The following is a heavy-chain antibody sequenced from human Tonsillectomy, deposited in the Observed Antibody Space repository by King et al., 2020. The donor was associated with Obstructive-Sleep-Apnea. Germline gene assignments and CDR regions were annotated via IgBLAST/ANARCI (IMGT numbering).Heavy chain of an antibody. D-gene: IGHD4-17*01. V-gene: IGHV5-10-1*01. CDR2: IDPSDSYT. CDR1: GYNFTTYW. CDR3: AGHSVGDSPFDY. J-gene: IGHJ4*02. Sequence: VQLVESGAEVKKPGESLRISCKGSGYNFTTYWISWVRQLPGKGLEWMGTIDPSDSYTNYSPSFQGHVTISADKSISTAYLQWSSLKASDTAMYYCAGHSVGDSPFDYWGQGTLVTVSS.